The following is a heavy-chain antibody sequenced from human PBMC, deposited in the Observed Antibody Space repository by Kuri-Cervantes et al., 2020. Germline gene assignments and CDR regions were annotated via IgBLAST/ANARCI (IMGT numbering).Heavy chain of an antibody. Sequence: SETLSLTCTVSGGSISSYYWSWIRQPPGKGLEWIGEINHSGSTNYNPSLKSRVTISVDTSKNQFSLKLSSVTAADTAVYYCARGTIRYFDWLPRNLGMDVWGHGTTVTVSS. CDR2: INHSGST. CDR1: GGSISSYY. D-gene: IGHD3-9*01. CDR3: ARGTIRYFDWLPRNLGMDV. V-gene: IGHV4-34*01. J-gene: IGHJ6*02.